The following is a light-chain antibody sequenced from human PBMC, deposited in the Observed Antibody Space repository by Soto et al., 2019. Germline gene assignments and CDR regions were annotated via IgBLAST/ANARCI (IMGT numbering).Light chain of an antibody. V-gene: IGLV2-14*01. Sequence: QSALIQPASVSGSPGQSITISCTGTSSDVGAYNHVSWYQQHPGKAPKLMIYDVSNRPSGVSNRFSGSKSGNTASLTISGLQAEDEADYHCSSCTSTNTLVFGGGTKLTVL. CDR3: SSCTSTNTLV. CDR1: SSDVGAYNH. CDR2: DVS. J-gene: IGLJ2*01.